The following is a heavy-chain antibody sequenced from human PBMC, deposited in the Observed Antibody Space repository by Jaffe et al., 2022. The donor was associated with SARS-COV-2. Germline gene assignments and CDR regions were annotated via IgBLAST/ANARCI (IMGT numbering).Heavy chain of an antibody. J-gene: IGHJ4*02. V-gene: IGHV1-69*01. Sequence: QVQLVQSGAEVKKPGSSVKVSCKASGGTFSSYAISWVRQAPGQGLEWMGGIIPIFGTANYAQKFQGRVTITADESTSTAYMELSSLRSEDTAVYYCATPWYSGSYPQDWALDYWGQGTLVTVSS. CDR2: IIPIFGTA. CDR1: GGTFSSYA. CDR3: ATPWYSGSYPQDWALDY. D-gene: IGHD1-26*01.